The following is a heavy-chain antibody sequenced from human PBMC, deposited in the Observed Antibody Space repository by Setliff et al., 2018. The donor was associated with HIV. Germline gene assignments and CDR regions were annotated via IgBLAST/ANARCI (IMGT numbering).Heavy chain of an antibody. D-gene: IGHD2-2*01. CDR3: ARAFCSSAGCYGGGDAFDI. CDR1: GGSISSGGYY. V-gene: IGHV4-31*03. Sequence: PSETLSLTCTVSGGSISSGGYYWSWIRQHPGRGLEWIGYIYYSGNTYYNPSLKSRLTISVDTSKNHFSLKLSSVTAADTAVYYCARAFCSSAGCYGGGDAFDIWGQGTMVTVSS. J-gene: IGHJ3*02. CDR2: IYYSGNT.